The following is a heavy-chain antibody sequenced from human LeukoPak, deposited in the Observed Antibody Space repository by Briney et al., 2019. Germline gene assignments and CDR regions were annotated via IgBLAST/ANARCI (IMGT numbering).Heavy chain of an antibody. Sequence: SVKVSCKASGGTFSSYAISWVRQAPGQGLEWMGRIIPIFGTANYAQKFQGRVTITADKSTSTAYTELSSLRSEDTAVYYCASPAGYYDSSGFHLWGRGTLVTVSS. V-gene: IGHV1-69*06. D-gene: IGHD3-22*01. CDR3: ASPAGYYDSSGFHL. CDR2: IIPIFGTA. CDR1: GGTFSSYA. J-gene: IGHJ2*01.